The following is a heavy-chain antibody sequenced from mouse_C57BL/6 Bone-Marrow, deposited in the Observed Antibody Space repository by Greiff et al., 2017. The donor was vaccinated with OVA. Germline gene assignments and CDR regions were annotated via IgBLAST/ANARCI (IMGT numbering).Heavy chain of an antibody. Sequence: EVKVEESGGGLVQPGGSMKLSCVASGFTFSNYWMNWVRQSPEKGLEWVAQIRLKSDNYATHYAESVKGRFTISRDDSKSSVYLQMNNLRAEDTGIYYCTGQLTLRGFAYWGQGTLVTVSA. J-gene: IGHJ3*01. CDR1: GFTFSNYW. CDR3: TGQLTLRGFAY. D-gene: IGHD3-2*02. CDR2: IRLKSDNYAT. V-gene: IGHV6-3*01.